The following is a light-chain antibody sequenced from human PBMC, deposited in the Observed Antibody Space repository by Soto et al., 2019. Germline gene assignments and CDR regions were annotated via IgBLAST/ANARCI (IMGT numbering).Light chain of an antibody. CDR2: DTS. V-gene: IGKV3D-20*02. J-gene: IGKJ1*01. CDR1: QSVSSSY. CDR3: QQHYGRPPWT. Sequence: VLAQYPGTLSLSPGATATLASGATQSVSSSYFAGCQQRPGRAPTLLLNDTSSRATGIPARFRGGGSGAEFTLSISSLEPEDFAVYYCQQHYGRPPWTFGQGTKVAIK.